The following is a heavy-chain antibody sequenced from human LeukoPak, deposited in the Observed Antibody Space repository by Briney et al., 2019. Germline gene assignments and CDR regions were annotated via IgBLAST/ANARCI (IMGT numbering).Heavy chain of an antibody. J-gene: IGHJ6*02. D-gene: IGHD6-13*01. CDR2: INHSGST. Sequence: SETLSLTCAVYGGSFSGYYWSWIRQPPGKGLEWIGEINHSGSTYYNPSLKSRVTISVDTSKNQFSLKLSSVTAADTAVYYCARLIAAAGYYYYYGMDVWGQGTTVTVSS. V-gene: IGHV4-34*01. CDR1: GGSFSGYY. CDR3: ARLIAAAGYYYYYGMDV.